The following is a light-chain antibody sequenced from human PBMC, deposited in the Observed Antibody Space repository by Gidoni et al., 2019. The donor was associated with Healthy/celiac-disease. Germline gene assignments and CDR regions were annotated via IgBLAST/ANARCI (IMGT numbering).Light chain of an antibody. CDR2: KAS. V-gene: IGKV1-5*03. J-gene: IGKJ1*01. Sequence: CTLSASVGDRVTITCRASQSISSWLAWYQQKPGKAPKLLIYKASSLESGVPSRFSGSGSGTEFTLTISSLQPDDFATYYCQQYNSYSWTFGQGTKVEIK. CDR1: QSISSW. CDR3: QQYNSYSWT.